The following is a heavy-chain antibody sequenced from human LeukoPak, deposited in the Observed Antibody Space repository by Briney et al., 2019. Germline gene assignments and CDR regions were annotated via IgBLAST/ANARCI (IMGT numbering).Heavy chain of an antibody. D-gene: IGHD6-6*01. J-gene: IGHJ4*02. V-gene: IGHV1-8*03. Sequence: AXXXXFXXXDINWVRQAPGQGLEWMGWMNPNSGNTGYAQKLQGRVTITGNTAISTAYMELSSLRSEDTAVYYCARGPSSSSTSDYWGQGTLVTVSS. CDR1: XXXFXXXD. CDR3: ARGPSSSSTSDY. CDR2: MNPNSGNT.